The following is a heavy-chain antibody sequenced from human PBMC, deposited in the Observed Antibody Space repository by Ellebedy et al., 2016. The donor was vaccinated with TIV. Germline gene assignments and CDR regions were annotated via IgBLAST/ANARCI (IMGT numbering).Heavy chain of an antibody. CDR2: INHSGST. CDR1: SGSINNINYY. Sequence: SETLSLTCTVSSGSINNINYYWGWIRQSPGKGLEWIGEINHSGSTNYIKSRVTISVDTSKNQFSLKLTSVTAADTAVYYCARGLPKPMSAFDIWGQGTLVTVSS. V-gene: IGHV4-39*07. J-gene: IGHJ4*02. CDR3: ARGLPKPMSAFDI. D-gene: IGHD3-9*01.